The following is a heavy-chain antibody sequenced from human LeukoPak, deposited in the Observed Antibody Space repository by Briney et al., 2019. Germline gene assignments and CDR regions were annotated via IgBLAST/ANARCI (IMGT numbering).Heavy chain of an antibody. J-gene: IGHJ4*02. D-gene: IGHD5-18*01. CDR3: ARVRGYSYGELDY. CDR1: GGSISSGGYY. V-gene: IGHV4-31*03. Sequence: SQTLSLTCTVSGGSISSGGYYWSWIRQHPGKGLEWIGYISYSWSTYYNPSLNSRVTISVGTSKSQFSLKLSSVTAADTAVYYCARVRGYSYGELDYWGQGTLVTVSS. CDR2: ISYSWST.